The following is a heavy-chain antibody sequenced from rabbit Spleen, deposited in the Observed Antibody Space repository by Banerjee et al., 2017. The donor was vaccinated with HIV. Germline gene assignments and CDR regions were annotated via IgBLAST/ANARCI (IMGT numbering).Heavy chain of an antibody. J-gene: IGHJ6*01. V-gene: IGHV1S40*01. CDR2: IDTGSSGFT. Sequence: QSLEESGGDLVKPGASLTLTCTASGVSFSSSYYMCWVRQAPGKGLEWIACIDTGSSGFTYFASWAKGRFTISKTSSTTLTLQMTSLTAADTATYFCARDTGTSFSTYGMDLWGQGTLVTVS. D-gene: IGHD8-1*01. CDR3: ARDTGTSFSTYGMDL. CDR1: GVSFSSSYY.